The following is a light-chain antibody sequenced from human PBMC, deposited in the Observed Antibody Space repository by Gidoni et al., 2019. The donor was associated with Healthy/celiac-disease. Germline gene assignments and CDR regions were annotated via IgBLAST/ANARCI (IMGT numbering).Light chain of an antibody. CDR2: DDS. CDR3: QVWDSSSDHVV. V-gene: IGLV3-21*03. J-gene: IGLJ2*01. Sequence: SSLLLQPPSASVASGKTARITCGGNNIGSKSVHWYQQKPGQAPGLVVYDDSDRPSGIPERFSGSNSGNTATLTISRVEAGDEADYYCQVWDSSSDHVVFGGGTKLTVL. CDR1: NIGSKS.